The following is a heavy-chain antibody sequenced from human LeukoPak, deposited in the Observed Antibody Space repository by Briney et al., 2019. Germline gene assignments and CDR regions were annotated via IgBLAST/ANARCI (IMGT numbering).Heavy chain of an antibody. CDR3: TLGGPIVVLPVAFDY. CDR2: ISSSSHI. CDR1: GFTFSSFS. J-gene: IGHJ4*02. Sequence: PGGSLRLSCAASGFTFSSFSMNWVRQAPGKGLEWVSSISSSSHIYYADSVKGRFTISRDNARKSLFLQMNSLRAEDTAIYYCTLGGPIVVLPVAFDYWGQGTMVTVSS. D-gene: IGHD2-2*01. V-gene: IGHV3-21*01.